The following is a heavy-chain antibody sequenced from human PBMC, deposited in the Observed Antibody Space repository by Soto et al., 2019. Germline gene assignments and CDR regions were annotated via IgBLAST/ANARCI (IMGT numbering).Heavy chain of an antibody. CDR1: GNSISSRNY. Sequence: SETLSLTCAVSGNSISSRNYWGWIRQPPGKGLEWIGSVYYSGSTHYNPSLKSRVTISVDTSKNQFSLRLRSVTAADTAVYYCARNNTIDGSGHKGFDYWGQGTLVTVSS. CDR2: VYYSGST. J-gene: IGHJ4*02. CDR3: ARNNTIDGSGHKGFDY. V-gene: IGHV4-38-2*01. D-gene: IGHD3-3*01.